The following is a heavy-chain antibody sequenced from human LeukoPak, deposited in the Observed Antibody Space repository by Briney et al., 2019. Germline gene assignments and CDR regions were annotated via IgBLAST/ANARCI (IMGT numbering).Heavy chain of an antibody. CDR2: ISGTGGST. CDR3: AKDNRRHYTSGPNPDSLH. J-gene: IGHJ4*02. Sequence: GGSLRLSCAASGFTFSNYAMSWVRQAPGKGLEWVSAISGTGGSTYYADSVKGRSTISRDNAKNSLYLQMDSLRVEDTAFYYCAKDNRRHYTSGPNPDSLHWGQGALVTVSS. D-gene: IGHD6-19*01. CDR1: GFTFSNYA. V-gene: IGHV3-23*01.